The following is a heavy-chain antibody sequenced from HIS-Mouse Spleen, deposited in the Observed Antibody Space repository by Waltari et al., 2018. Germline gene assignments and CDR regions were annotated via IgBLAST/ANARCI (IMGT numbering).Heavy chain of an antibody. CDR3: ARGKGSSSWYYFDY. CDR1: CGSFSVYY. J-gene: IGHJ4*02. CDR2: INHSGST. Sequence: QVQLQQWGAGLLKPSETLSLTCAVYCGSFSVYYWSWIRQPPGKGLEWIGEINHSGSTNYNPSLKSRVTISVDTSKNQFSLKLSSVTAADTAVYYCARGKGSSSWYYFDYWGQGTLVTVSS. D-gene: IGHD6-13*01. V-gene: IGHV4-34*01.